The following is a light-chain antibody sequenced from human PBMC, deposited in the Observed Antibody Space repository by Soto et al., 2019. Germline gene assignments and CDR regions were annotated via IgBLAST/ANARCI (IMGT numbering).Light chain of an antibody. J-gene: IGKJ1*01. CDR3: LQHNSYPQT. CDR1: KGIRNV. Sequence: DIRMTQSPSSVCASXGDRVTIHCRARKGIRNVLGRYQQKPGKAPKCXXYDASSLQSGGPSRFSGSGSATEFTRTISSRQPEDFATYYGLQHNSYPQTFGQGTKVDIK. V-gene: IGKV1-17*01. CDR2: DAS.